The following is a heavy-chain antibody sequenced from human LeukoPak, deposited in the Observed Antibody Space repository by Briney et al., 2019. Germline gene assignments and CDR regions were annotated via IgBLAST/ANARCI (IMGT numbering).Heavy chain of an antibody. Sequence: GGSLRLSCAASGFTFSRYSMNWVRQAPGKGREWVSFISTFSNTIYYADFVKGRFTISRDNAKNSLYLQMNSLRVEDTAVYYCARDYDEYGGYWGQGTLVTVSS. J-gene: IGHJ4*02. CDR2: ISTFSNTI. V-gene: IGHV3-48*01. CDR1: GFTFSRYS. D-gene: IGHD4-17*01. CDR3: ARDYDEYGGY.